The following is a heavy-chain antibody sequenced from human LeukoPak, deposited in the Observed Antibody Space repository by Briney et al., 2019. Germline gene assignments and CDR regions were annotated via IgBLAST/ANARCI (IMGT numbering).Heavy chain of an antibody. J-gene: IGHJ5*02. CDR3: AIAPSSNIWFDP. CDR1: GGSISSGGYY. V-gene: IGHV4-31*03. Sequence: PSETLSLTCTVSGGSISSGGYYWSWFRQHPGKGLQWIGYIYYSGSTYYNPSLKSRVTILVDTSKNQFSLKLTSVTAADTAVYYCAIAPSSNIWFDPWGQGTLVTVSS. CDR2: IYYSGST. D-gene: IGHD2/OR15-2a*01.